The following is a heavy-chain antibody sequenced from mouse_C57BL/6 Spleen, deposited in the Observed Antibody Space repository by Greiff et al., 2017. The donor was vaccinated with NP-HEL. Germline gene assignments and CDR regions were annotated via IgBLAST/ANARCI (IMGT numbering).Heavy chain of an antibody. D-gene: IGHD2-5*01. V-gene: IGHV5-17*01. CDR2: ISSGSSTI. CDR3: ARYSNYRYFDY. J-gene: IGHJ2*01. Sequence: EVKVEESGGGLVKPGGSLKLSCAASGFTFSDYGMHWVRQAPEKGLEWVAYISSGSSTIYYADTVKGRFTISRDNAKNTLFLQMTSLRSEDTAMYYCARYSNYRYFDYWGQGTTLTVSS. CDR1: GFTFSDYG.